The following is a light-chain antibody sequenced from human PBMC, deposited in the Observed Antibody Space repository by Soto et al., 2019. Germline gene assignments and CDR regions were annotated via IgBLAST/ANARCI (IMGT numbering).Light chain of an antibody. J-gene: IGKJ1*01. V-gene: IGKV1-12*01. Sequence: DVPMTQSPASVSSSVGDRVTITCRASRDIGNKLAWFRHKPGKAPHLLIQTASTLLTDTPSRFSGSGSGTDFLLTINNLQPEDFATYYCLQDSNFPRTFGPGTKVDI. CDR1: RDIGNK. CDR2: TAS. CDR3: LQDSNFPRT.